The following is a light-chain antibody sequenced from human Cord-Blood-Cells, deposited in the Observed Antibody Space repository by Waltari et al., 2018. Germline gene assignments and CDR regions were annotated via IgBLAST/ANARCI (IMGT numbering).Light chain of an antibody. Sequence: QSALTQPPSASGSPGTSVTISCTGTRSAVGGYNYFSWYQQHPGKAPKLMIYEASKRPSGVPDRFAGSKSGNTASLTVSGLQAEDEADYYCSSYAGSNNLVFGGGTKLTVL. CDR3: SSYAGSNNLV. CDR1: RSAVGGYNY. J-gene: IGLJ2*01. CDR2: EAS. V-gene: IGLV2-8*01.